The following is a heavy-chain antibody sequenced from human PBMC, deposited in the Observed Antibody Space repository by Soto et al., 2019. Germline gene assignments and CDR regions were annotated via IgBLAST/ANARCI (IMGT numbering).Heavy chain of an antibody. CDR2: ISSSSSTI. CDR1: GFTFSSYS. CDR3: ARDPPMTTVTIHAFDI. V-gene: IGHV3-48*02. D-gene: IGHD4-17*01. Sequence: EVPLVESGGGLVQPGGSLRLSCAASGFTFSSYSMNWVRQAPGKGLEWVSYISSSSSTIYYADSVKGRFTISRDNAKNSLYLQMNSLRDEDTAVYYCARDPPMTTVTIHAFDIWGQGTMVTVSS. J-gene: IGHJ3*02.